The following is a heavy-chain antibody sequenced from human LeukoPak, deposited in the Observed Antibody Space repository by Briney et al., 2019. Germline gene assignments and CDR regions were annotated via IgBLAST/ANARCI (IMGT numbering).Heavy chain of an antibody. CDR3: ARDPASTRSERYAFDI. Sequence: GGSLRLSCAASGFTFSSYSMNWVRQAPGKGLEWVSSISSSSSYIYYADSVKGRFTISRDNSKNTLYLQMNSLRAEDTAVYYCARDPASTRSERYAFDIWGQGTMVTVSS. CDR1: GFTFSSYS. CDR2: ISSSSSYI. V-gene: IGHV3-21*04. J-gene: IGHJ3*02. D-gene: IGHD1-1*01.